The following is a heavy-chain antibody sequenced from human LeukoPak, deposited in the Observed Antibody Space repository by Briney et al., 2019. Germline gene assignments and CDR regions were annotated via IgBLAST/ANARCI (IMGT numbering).Heavy chain of an antibody. D-gene: IGHD2-2*01. Sequence: VASVKVSCKASGGTFSSYAISWVRQAPGQGLEWMGGIIPIFGTANYAQKFQGRVTITADESTSTAYMELSSLRSEDTAVYYCARSALPLTAASKFDYAGQGTLVTVSS. CDR2: IIPIFGTA. CDR3: ARSALPLTAASKFDY. J-gene: IGHJ4*02. V-gene: IGHV1-69*13. CDR1: GGTFSSYA.